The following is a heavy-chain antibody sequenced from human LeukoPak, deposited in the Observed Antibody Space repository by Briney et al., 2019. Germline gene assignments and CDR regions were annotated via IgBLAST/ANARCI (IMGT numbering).Heavy chain of an antibody. Sequence: GGSLRLSCAASGFTFSSYGMHWVRQAPGKGLEWVAFIRYDGSSKYYADSVKGRFTTSRDNAKNSLYLQMNSLRAEDTAVYYCARGIVYDFWSGYYYYYYYMDVWGKGTTVTVSS. CDR3: ARGIVYDFWSGYYYYYYYMDV. CDR2: IRYDGSSK. V-gene: IGHV3-30*02. D-gene: IGHD3-3*01. CDR1: GFTFSSYG. J-gene: IGHJ6*03.